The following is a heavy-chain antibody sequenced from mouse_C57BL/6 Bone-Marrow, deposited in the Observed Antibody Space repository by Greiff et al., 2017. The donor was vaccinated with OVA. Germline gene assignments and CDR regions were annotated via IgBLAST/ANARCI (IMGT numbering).Heavy chain of an antibody. CDR3: GWAYGSSLDY. J-gene: IGHJ2*01. D-gene: IGHD1-1*01. V-gene: IGHV1-64*01. Sequence: QVQLKESGAELVKPGASVKLSCKASGYTFTSYWMHWVKQRPGQGLEWIGMIHPNSGSTNYNEKFKSKATLTVDKSSSTAYMQLSSLTSEDSAVYYCGWAYGSSLDYWGQGTTLTVSS. CDR1: GYTFTSYW. CDR2: IHPNSGST.